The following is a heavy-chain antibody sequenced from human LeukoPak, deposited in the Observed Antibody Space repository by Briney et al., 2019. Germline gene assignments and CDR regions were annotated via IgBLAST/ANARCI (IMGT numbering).Heavy chain of an antibody. CDR3: ARSQGSSWINWFDP. D-gene: IGHD6-13*01. V-gene: IGHV1-69*04. Sequence: ASVKVSCKASGGTFSSYAISWVRQAPGQGLEWMGRITPILGIANYAQKFQGRVTITADKSTSTAYMELSSLRSEDTAVYYCARSQGSSWINWFDPWGQGTLVTVSS. CDR1: GGTFSSYA. CDR2: ITPILGIA. J-gene: IGHJ5*02.